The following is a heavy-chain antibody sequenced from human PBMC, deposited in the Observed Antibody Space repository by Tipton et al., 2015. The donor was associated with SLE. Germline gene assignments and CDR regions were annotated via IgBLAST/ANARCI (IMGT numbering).Heavy chain of an antibody. J-gene: IGHJ4*02. Sequence: TLSLTCAVYGGSLTGHYWTWIRQPPGQGLEWIASMFYSGSTYHNPSLKSRATISVDTTKNQFSLRLTSVTAADTAVYYCARGKISWAIFVVRNYFDSWGQGTLVTVSS. CDR2: MFYSGST. D-gene: IGHD2-21*01. V-gene: IGHV4-34*04. CDR1: GGSLTGHY. CDR3: ARGKISWAIFVVRNYFDS.